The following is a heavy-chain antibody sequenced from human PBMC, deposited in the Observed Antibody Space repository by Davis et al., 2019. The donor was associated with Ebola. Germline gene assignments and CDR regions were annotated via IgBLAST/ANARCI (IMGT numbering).Heavy chain of an antibody. V-gene: IGHV3-23*01. J-gene: IGHJ6*04. Sequence: GESLMISCAASGFTFRSYAMSWVRQAPGEGLEWVSAISGSGGTTYYADSVKGRFTISRDNSKKTIYLQMNSLRAEDSAVYYCARSGLSFGVVKYHYGMDVWGRGTTVTVSS. D-gene: IGHD3-3*01. CDR2: ISGSGGTT. CDR3: ARSGLSFGVVKYHYGMDV. CDR1: GFTFRSYA.